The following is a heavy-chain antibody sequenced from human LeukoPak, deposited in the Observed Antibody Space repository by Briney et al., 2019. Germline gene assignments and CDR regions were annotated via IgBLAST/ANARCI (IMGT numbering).Heavy chain of an antibody. Sequence: PGGSLRLSCAASGFTFSSYWMSWVRQAPGKGLEWVANIKQDGSEKYYVDSVKGRFTISRDNAKNSLYPQMNSLRAEDTAVYYCARDGPVTPSYYYYYGMDVWGQGTTVTVSS. CDR3: ARDGPVTPSYYYYYGMDV. CDR2: IKQDGSEK. CDR1: GFTFSSYW. D-gene: IGHD4-17*01. V-gene: IGHV3-7*01. J-gene: IGHJ6*02.